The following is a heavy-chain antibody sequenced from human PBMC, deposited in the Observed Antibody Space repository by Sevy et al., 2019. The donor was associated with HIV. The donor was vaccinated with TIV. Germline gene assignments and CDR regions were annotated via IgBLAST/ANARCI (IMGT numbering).Heavy chain of an antibody. CDR1: GFTFSSYW. V-gene: IGHV3-7*01. CDR3: ASLGGSDFWSGYFYYFDY. CDR2: IKQDGSEK. Sequence: GGSLRLSCAASGFTFSSYWMSWVRQAPGKGLEWVANIKQDGSEKYYVDSVKGRFTISRDNAKNSLYLQMNSLRAEDTAVYYCASLGGSDFWSGYFYYFDYWGQGTLVTISS. D-gene: IGHD3-3*01. J-gene: IGHJ4*02.